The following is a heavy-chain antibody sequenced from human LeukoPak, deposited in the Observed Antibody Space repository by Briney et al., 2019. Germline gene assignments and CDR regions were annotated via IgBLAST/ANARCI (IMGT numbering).Heavy chain of an antibody. J-gene: IGHJ4*02. V-gene: IGHV3-21*01. CDR2: ISSSSSYI. Sequence: PGGSLRLSCAASGFTFSSYSMNWVRQAPGKGLEWVSSISSSSSYIYYADSVKGRFTISRDNAKNSLYPQMNSLRAEDTAVYYCARGLWFGELFRGSQTNWGQGTLVTVSS. CDR1: GFTFSSYS. CDR3: ARGLWFGELFRGSQTN. D-gene: IGHD3-10*01.